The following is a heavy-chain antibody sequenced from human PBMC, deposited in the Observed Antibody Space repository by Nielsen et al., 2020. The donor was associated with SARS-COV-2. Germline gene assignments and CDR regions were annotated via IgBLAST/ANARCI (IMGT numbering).Heavy chain of an antibody. J-gene: IGHJ5*02. CDR2: ISAYNGNT. CDR1: GYTFTSYG. D-gene: IGHD3-10*01. CDR3: AKAYYGSVSFGAHWFDP. V-gene: IGHV1-18*01. Sequence: ASVKVSCKASGYTFTSYGISWVRQAPGQGLEWMGWISAYNGNTNYAQKLQGRVTMTTDTSTSTAYMELRSLRSDDTAVYYCAKAYYGSVSFGAHWFDPWGQGTLVTVSS.